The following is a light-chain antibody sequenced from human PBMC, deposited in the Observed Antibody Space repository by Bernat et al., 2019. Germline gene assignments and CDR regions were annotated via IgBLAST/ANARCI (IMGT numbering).Light chain of an antibody. J-gene: IGLJ3*02. CDR3: AVWDDSLSAWV. CDR2: SNN. CDR1: SSNIGSNS. Sequence: QSVLTQPPSASGTPGQRVTISCSGSSSNIGSNSVYWYQELPGTAPKLLIYSNNKRPSGVPDRFSGSKSGTSASLAISGLRSEDETDYHCAVWDDSLSAWVFGGGTKLTVL. V-gene: IGLV1-47*02.